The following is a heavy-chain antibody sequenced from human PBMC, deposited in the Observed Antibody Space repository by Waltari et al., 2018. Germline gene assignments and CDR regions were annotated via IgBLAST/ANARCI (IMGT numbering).Heavy chain of an antibody. J-gene: IGHJ3*02. D-gene: IGHD2-15*01. CDR2: ISWNSGSI. Sequence: GGGLVQPGRSLRLSCAASGFTFDDYAMHWVRQAPGKGLEWVSGISWNSGSIGYADSVKGRFTISRDNAKNSLYLQMNSLRAEDMALYYCATSSNLPGGSRVHSVAFDIWGQGTMVTVSS. CDR1: GFTFDDYA. V-gene: IGHV3-9*03. CDR3: ATSSNLPGGSRVHSVAFDI.